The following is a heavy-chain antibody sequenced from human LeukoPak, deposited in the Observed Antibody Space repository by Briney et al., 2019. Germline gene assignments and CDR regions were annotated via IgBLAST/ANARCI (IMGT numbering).Heavy chain of an antibody. CDR1: GFTFGSYS. J-gene: IGHJ5*02. CDR2: ISSSSSYI. D-gene: IGHD5-12*01. V-gene: IGHV3-21*01. Sequence: GGSLRLSCAASGFTFGSYSMNWVRQAPGKGLEWVSSISSSSSYIYYADSVKGRFTISRDNAKNSLYLQMNSLRAEDTAVYYCARDSSSDSGYDLLNWFDPWGQGTLVTVSS. CDR3: ARDSSSDSGYDLLNWFDP.